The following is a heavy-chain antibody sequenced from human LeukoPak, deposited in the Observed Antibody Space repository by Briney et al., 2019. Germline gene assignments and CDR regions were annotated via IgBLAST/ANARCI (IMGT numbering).Heavy chain of an antibody. CDR2: IYYSWST. V-gene: IGHV4-30-4*08. J-gene: IGHJ5*02. CDR1: GGSISSGDYY. D-gene: IGHD6-6*01. Sequence: SQTLSLTCTVSGGSISSGDYYWSWIRQPPGKGLEWIGYIYYSWSTYYNPSLKSRVTISLDTSKNQFSLMLSSVTAADTAVYYCAREGRRSSSSGFRWFDPWGQGTLVTVSS. CDR3: AREGRRSSSSGFRWFDP.